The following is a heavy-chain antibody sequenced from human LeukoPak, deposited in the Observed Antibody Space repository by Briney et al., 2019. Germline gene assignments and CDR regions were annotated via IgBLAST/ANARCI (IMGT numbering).Heavy chain of an antibody. CDR1: SGSIFSNNW. V-gene: IGHV4-4*02. J-gene: IGHJ3*02. D-gene: IGHD2-15*01. Sequence: SETLSLTCAVSSGSIFSNNWWSWVRQPPGKGLEWIGQIFHSGSTSYNPSLKSRVTISVDKSKNQFSLKLSSVTAADTAVYYCARVVRKHAAFDIWGQGTMVTVSS. CDR3: ARVVRKHAAFDI. CDR2: IFHSGST.